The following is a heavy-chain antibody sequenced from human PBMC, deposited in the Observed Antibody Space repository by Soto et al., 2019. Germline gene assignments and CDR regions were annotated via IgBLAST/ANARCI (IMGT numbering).Heavy chain of an antibody. V-gene: IGHV3-53*01. D-gene: IGHD3-3*01. CDR3: ARDQRITIFGVVTRGMDV. CDR2: IYSGGST. J-gene: IGHJ6*02. CDR1: GFTVSSNY. Sequence: EVQLVESGGGLIQPGGSLRLSCAASGFTVSSNYMSWVRQAPGKGLEWVSVIYSGGSTYYADSVKGRFTISRDNSKNTLYLQMNSLRAEDTAVYYCARDQRITIFGVVTRGMDVWGQGTTVTVSS.